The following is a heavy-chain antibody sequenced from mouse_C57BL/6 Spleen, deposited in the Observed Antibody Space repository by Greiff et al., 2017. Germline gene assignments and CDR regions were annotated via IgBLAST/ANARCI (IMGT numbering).Heavy chain of an antibody. Sequence: EVQLKESGPGLAKPSQTLSLTCSVTGYSITSDYWNWIRKFPGNKLEYMGYISYSGSTYYNPSLKSRISITRDTSKNQYSLQLNSVTTEDTATYYCARSSHYYGSSYDWYFDVWGTGTTVTVSS. CDR2: ISYSGST. D-gene: IGHD1-1*01. CDR3: ARSSHYYGSSYDWYFDV. CDR1: GYSITSDY. J-gene: IGHJ1*03. V-gene: IGHV3-8*01.